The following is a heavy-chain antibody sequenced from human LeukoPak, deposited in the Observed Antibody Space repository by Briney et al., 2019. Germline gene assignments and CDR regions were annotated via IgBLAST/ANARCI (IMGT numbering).Heavy chain of an antibody. CDR2: YSGST. CDR1: GGSFSGYY. CDR3: AREGCSSTSCYRNGFDP. D-gene: IGHD2-2*02. V-gene: IGHV4-59*01. Sequence: SETLSLTCAVYGGSFSGYYWSWIRQPPGKGLEWIGYYSGSTNYNPSLKSRVTISVGTSKNQFSLKLSSVTAADTAVYYCAREGCSSTSCYRNGFDPWGQGTLVTVSS. J-gene: IGHJ5*02.